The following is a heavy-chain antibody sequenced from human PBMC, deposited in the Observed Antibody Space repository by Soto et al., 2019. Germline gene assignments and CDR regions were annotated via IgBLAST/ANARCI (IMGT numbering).Heavy chain of an antibody. J-gene: IGHJ3*02. V-gene: IGHV1-58*01. Sequence: ASVKVSCKASGFTFTSSAVQWVRQARGQRLEWIGWIVVGSGNTNYAQKFQERVTITRDMSTSTAYMELSSLRSEDTAVYYCAADKGYYYGSGSYYNVRAFDIWGQGTMVTVSS. D-gene: IGHD3-10*01. CDR3: AADKGYYYGSGSYYNVRAFDI. CDR2: IVVGSGNT. CDR1: GFTFTSSA.